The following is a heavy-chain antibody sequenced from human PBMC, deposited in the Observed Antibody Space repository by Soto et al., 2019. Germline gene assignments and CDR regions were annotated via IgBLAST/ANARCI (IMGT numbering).Heavy chain of an antibody. D-gene: IGHD3-9*01. CDR1: GFTFTSYG. CDR2: ISSDGRTN. CDR3: ATEGDFYDISTGYFGSKAYFDH. V-gene: IGHV3-30*03. Sequence: GGSLRLSCSASGFTFTSYGMHWVRQAPGKGLEWVAVISSDGRTNNYSYSARGRFTISRALSKNTLFLHMDILSAEDTAVYYCATEGDFYDISTGYFGSKAYFDHWGQGTLVTVSS. J-gene: IGHJ4*02.